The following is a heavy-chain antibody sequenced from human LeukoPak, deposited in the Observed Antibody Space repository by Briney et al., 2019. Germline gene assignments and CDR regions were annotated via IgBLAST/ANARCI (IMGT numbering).Heavy chain of an antibody. CDR3: ARDRPGYSSSWCFDY. CDR2: ISSSSSYI. Sequence: GGSLRLSCAASGFTFSSYSMNWVRQAPGKGLEWVSSISSSSSYIYYADSVKGRFTISRDNAKNSLYLQMNSLRAEDTAVYYCARDRPGYSSSWCFDYWGQGTLVTVSS. V-gene: IGHV3-21*01. D-gene: IGHD6-13*01. J-gene: IGHJ4*02. CDR1: GFTFSSYS.